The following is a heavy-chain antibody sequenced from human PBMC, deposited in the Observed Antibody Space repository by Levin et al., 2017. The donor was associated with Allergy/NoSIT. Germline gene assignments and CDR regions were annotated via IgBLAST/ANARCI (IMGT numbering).Heavy chain of an antibody. V-gene: IGHV4-30-4*08. D-gene: IGHD3-9*01. CDR2: IFFSETT. CDR3: ARYYDILTGPPFDY. J-gene: IGHJ4*02. CDR1: GVSVTTAAYS. Sequence: SETLSLTCNVSGVSVTTAAYSWSWIRLSPGKGLEWIGRIFFSETTQYNPSLKSRVTISVDTSKNQFSLKLSSVTAADTAVYYCARYYDILTGPPFDYWGQGTLVTVSS.